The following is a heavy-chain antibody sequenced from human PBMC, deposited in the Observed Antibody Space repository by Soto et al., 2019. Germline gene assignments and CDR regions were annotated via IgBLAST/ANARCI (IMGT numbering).Heavy chain of an antibody. Sequence: QVQLQESGPGLVKASETLSLSCTVSGHSISADYWSWIRQPAGKRLEWIGRVDASGNTNYNPSLKSRVTRSVDTSKNQFFLKVRSVTAADTAMYFCARDVGGSVVPHWFDPWGQGALVTVSS. J-gene: IGHJ5*02. V-gene: IGHV4-4*07. CDR3: ARDVGGSVVPHWFDP. CDR1: GHSISADY. CDR2: VDASGNT. D-gene: IGHD3-22*01.